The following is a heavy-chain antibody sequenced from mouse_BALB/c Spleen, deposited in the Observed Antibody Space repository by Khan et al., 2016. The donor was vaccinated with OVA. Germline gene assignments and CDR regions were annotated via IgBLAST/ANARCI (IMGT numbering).Heavy chain of an antibody. CDR1: GYTFTSYW. J-gene: IGHJ4*01. Sequence: QVQLQQSGAELARPGASVKLSCKASGYTFTSYWMQWVKQRPGQGLEWIGAIYPGDGDTRYTQKFKGKATLTADKSSSKAYMQLSSLASEDSAVYYCASGSPYYYAMDYWGQGTSVTVSS. CDR2: IYPGDGDT. V-gene: IGHV1-87*01. CDR3: ASGSPYYYAMDY.